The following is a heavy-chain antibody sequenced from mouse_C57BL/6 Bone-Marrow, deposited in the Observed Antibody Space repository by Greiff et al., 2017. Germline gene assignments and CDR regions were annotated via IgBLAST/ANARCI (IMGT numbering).Heavy chain of an antibody. CDR1: GFNIKNTY. J-gene: IGHJ3*01. V-gene: IGHV14-3*01. CDR3: ARDGRPVRYRFAY. Sequence: VQLQQSVAELVRPGASVKLSCTASGFNIKNTYMHWVKQRHEQGLEWIGRIDPANGNTKYDPKFQGKATITADTSSNTAYLQLRSLTSEDTAIYYGARDGRPVRYRFAYWGQGTLGTVSA. CDR2: IDPANGNT. D-gene: IGHD1-1*01.